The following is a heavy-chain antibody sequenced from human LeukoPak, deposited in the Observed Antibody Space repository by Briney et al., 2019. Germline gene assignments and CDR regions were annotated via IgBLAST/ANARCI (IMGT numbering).Heavy chain of an antibody. CDR2: IYSGGST. CDR3: AREGYYYDSSGYYSEAFDI. J-gene: IGHJ3*02. V-gene: IGHV3-53*01. Sequence: PGGSLRLSCAASGFTVSSNYMSWVRQAPGKGLEWVSVIYSGGSTYYADSVKGRFTISRDNSKNTLYLQINSLRAEDTAVYYCAREGYYYDSSGYYSEAFDIWGQGTMVTVSS. D-gene: IGHD3-22*01. CDR1: GFTVSSNY.